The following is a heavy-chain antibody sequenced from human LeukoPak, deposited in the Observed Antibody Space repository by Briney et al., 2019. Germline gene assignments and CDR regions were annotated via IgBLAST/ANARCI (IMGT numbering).Heavy chain of an antibody. CDR3: AREGYDFWSGYFRGLDF. V-gene: IGHV3-7*01. CDR1: GFTFRNYW. J-gene: IGHJ4*02. Sequence: PGRSLRLSCAASGFTFRNYWMNWVRHTPGKGLEWVANIKQDGSEKYYVDSVKGRFTISRDNAKNSLYLQMDSLRAVDTAVYYCAREGYDFWSGYFRGLDFWGLGTLVTVSS. CDR2: IKQDGSEK. D-gene: IGHD3-3*01.